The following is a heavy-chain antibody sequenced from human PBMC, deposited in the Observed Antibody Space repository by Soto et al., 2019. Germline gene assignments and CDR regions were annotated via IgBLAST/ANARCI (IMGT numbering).Heavy chain of an antibody. V-gene: IGHV1-69*01. J-gene: IGHJ5*02. Sequence: QVQLVQSGAEVKKPGASVKVSCKASGYTFTSYYMHWVRQAPGQGLEWMGGIIPIFGTGNYAQKFQGRVTITADESTSTAYMELSSLRSEDTAVYYCARSGDEGNWFDPWGQGTLVTVSS. CDR3: ARSGDEGNWFDP. CDR1: GYTFTSYY. CDR2: IIPIFGTG.